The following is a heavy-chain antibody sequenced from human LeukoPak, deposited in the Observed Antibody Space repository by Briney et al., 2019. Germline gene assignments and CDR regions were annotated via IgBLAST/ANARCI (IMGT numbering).Heavy chain of an antibody. CDR2: IKSKTDSGTT. J-gene: IGHJ6*02. Sequence: GGSLRLSCAASGFTFSNAWMSWVRQAPGKGLEWVGRIKSKTDSGTTDYAAPVKGRFTISRDDSKNTLYLQMNSLKTEDTAVYYCTTVGGWKYYYYYGMDVWGQGTTVTVSS. V-gene: IGHV3-15*01. CDR1: GFTFSNAW. CDR3: TTVGGWKYYYYYGMDV. D-gene: IGHD6-19*01.